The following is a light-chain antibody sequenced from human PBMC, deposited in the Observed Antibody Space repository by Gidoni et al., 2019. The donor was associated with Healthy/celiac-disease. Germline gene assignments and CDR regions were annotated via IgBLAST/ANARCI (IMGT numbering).Light chain of an antibody. J-gene: IGKJ4*01. CDR1: QGISSY. Sequence: DIQLTQSPSFLSASVGDRVTITCRDSQGISSYLAWYQQNPGKAPKLLIYAASTLQSGVPSRFSGSGSGTEFTLTISSLQPEDFATYYCQQLNSYLSTFGGGTKVEIK. CDR2: AAS. CDR3: QQLNSYLST. V-gene: IGKV1-9*01.